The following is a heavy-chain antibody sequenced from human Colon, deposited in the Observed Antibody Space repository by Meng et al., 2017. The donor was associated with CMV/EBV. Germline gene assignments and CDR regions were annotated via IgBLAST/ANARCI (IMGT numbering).Heavy chain of an antibody. D-gene: IGHD3-3*01. CDR1: GGSFGSYY. V-gene: IGHV4-34*01. J-gene: IGHJ4*02. Sequence: LACAVYGGSFGSYYWTWVRQSPGMGLEWIDEINDRGNSYYNPSLRGRVTLLVDTSKNQFSLRLDSMTAADSAVYFCAEGRLRFPSDYWSQGSLVTVSS. CDR3: AEGRLRFPSDY. CDR2: INDRGNS.